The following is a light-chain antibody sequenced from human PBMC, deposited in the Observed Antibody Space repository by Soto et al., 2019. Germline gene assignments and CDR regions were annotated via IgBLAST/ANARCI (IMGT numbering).Light chain of an antibody. CDR2: GAS. Sequence: DIQMTQSPSSLSASVGDRVTITCRASQSISSYLNWYQQKPGKAPKLLIYGASSLESGVPSRFSGSASGTDFTLTISSLQPEDFATFYCQQYSTFPRTFGQGTKVDIK. CDR3: QQYSTFPRT. V-gene: IGKV1-39*01. CDR1: QSISSY. J-gene: IGKJ1*01.